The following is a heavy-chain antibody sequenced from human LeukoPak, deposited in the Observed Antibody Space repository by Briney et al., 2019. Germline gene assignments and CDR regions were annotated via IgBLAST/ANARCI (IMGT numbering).Heavy chain of an antibody. J-gene: IGHJ4*02. Sequence: TSETLSLTCTVSGGSIRSYYWSWIRQPPGKGLEWIAYIYYSGSTNYNPSLKSRVTISVDTSKNQFSLKLSSVTAADTAVYYCARNLRGSDGYNSRRFDYWGQGTLVTVSS. CDR2: IYYSGST. D-gene: IGHD5-24*01. CDR3: ARNLRGSDGYNSRRFDY. V-gene: IGHV4-59*12. CDR1: GGSIRSYY.